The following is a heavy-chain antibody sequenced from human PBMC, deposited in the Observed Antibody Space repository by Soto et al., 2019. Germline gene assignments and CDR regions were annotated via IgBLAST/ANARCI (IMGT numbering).Heavy chain of an antibody. J-gene: IGHJ4*02. CDR1: GGSISSYY. D-gene: IGHD2-21*02. CDR3: ARVFLTKGDVGPLDY. CDR2: IYYSGST. Sequence: SETLSLTCTVSGGSISSYYWSWIRQPPGKGLEWIGYIYYSGSTNYNPSLKSRVTISVDTSKNQFTLKLSSVTAADTAVYYCARVFLTKGDVGPLDYWGQGTLVTVSS. V-gene: IGHV4-59*01.